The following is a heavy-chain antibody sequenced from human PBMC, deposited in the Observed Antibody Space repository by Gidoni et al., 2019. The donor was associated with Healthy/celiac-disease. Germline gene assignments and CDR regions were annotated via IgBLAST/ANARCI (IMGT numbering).Heavy chain of an antibody. Sequence: EVHLVESGGGLVQPVRSLRLSCAASGFTFDDYSMHWFRQAPGKGLEWVSGISWNSGSIGYEDSVKGRFTISRDNAKNSLYLQMNSLRAEDTALYYCARSPDYYGSGSYYSFDYWGQGTLVTVSS. CDR3: ARSPDYYGSGSYYSFDY. V-gene: IGHV3-9*01. CDR2: ISWNSGSI. D-gene: IGHD3-10*01. J-gene: IGHJ4*02. CDR1: GFTFDDYS.